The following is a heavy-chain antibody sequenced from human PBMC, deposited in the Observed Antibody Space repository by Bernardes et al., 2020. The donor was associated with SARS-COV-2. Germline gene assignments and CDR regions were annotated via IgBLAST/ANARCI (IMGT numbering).Heavy chain of an antibody. Sequence: ASVKVSCKASGYSFTGYYMNWVRQAPGQGLEWMGWLNPNSGATNYAQKFQGRVTMTRDTSTSTAYMELSSLRVDDTAVYYCARLFSGWSELDYWGQGTLVAVSS. V-gene: IGHV1-2*02. J-gene: IGHJ4*02. CDR3: ARLFSGWSELDY. CDR1: GYSFTGYY. D-gene: IGHD6-19*01. CDR2: LNPNSGAT.